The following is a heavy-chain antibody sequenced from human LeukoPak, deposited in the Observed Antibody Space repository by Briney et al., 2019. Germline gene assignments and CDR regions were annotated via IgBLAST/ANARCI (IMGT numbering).Heavy chain of an antibody. CDR2: ISSNGGST. CDR3: ARGEELLWFGELFFDHFDY. D-gene: IGHD3-10*01. J-gene: IGHJ4*02. V-gene: IGHV3-64*01. CDR1: GFTFSSYA. Sequence: PGGSLRLSCAASGFTFSSYAMHWVRQAPGKGLEYVSAISSNGGSTYYANSVKGRFTISRDNSKNTLYLQMGSLRAGDMAVYYCARGEELLWFGELFFDHFDYWGQGTLVTVSS.